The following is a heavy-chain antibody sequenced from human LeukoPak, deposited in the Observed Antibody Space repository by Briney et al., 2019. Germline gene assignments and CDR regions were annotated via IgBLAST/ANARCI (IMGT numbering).Heavy chain of an antibody. CDR3: ARVGPRNYYGSGSYLY. J-gene: IGHJ4*02. CDR1: GFTFDDYG. CDR2: INSDGSST. Sequence: GGSLRLSCAASGFTFDDYGMSWVRQVPGKGLVWVSRINSDGSSTSYADSVKGRFTISRDNAKNTLYLQMNSLRAEDTAVYYCARVGPRNYYGSGSYLYWGQGTLVTVSS. D-gene: IGHD3-10*01. V-gene: IGHV3-74*01.